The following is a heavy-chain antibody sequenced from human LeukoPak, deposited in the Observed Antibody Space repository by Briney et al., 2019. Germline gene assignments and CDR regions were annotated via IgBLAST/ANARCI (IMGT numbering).Heavy chain of an antibody. D-gene: IGHD1-26*01. CDR1: GFTSSSYG. CDR3: AKGEGRLGAPAGFDY. Sequence: GGSLRLSCAASGFTSSSYGMHWVRQAPGKGLEWVAVMSYDGSNKYYADSVKGRLTISRDNSKNTLYLQMNSLRPEDTAVYYCAKGEGRLGAPAGFDYWGQGTLVTVSS. CDR2: MSYDGSNK. J-gene: IGHJ4*02. V-gene: IGHV3-30*18.